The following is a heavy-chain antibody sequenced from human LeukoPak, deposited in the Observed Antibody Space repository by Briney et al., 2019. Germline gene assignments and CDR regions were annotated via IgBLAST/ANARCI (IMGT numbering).Heavy chain of an antibody. CDR3: ATDREGDPSAYYLI. Sequence: GGSLRLSCAASGFTFSGYAMSWVRQAPGKGLEWVSTISDNGGRTYYADSVKGRFTISRDNSKNTLFLQMNSLRAEDSAVYYCATDREGDPSAYYLIGGQGTLITVSS. CDR2: ISDNGGRT. D-gene: IGHD3-22*01. J-gene: IGHJ4*02. CDR1: GFTFSGYA. V-gene: IGHV3-23*01.